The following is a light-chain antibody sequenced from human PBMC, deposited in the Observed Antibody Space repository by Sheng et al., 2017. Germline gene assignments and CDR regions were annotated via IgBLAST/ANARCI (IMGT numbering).Light chain of an antibody. CDR2: AAS. CDR1: QNVSNY. J-gene: IGKJ1*01. CDR3: QQSYSSTWT. V-gene: IGKV1-39*01. Sequence: DIQMTQSPSSLSASLGDRVTIGCRASQNVSNYLNWYLQRPGEAPKALIYAASKLQSGVPSRFSGSGSGTDFTLTISSLHPEDFATYYCQQSYSSTWTFGPGTNVDMK.